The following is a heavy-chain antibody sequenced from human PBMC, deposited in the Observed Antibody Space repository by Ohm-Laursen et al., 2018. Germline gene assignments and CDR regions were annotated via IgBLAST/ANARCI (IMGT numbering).Heavy chain of an antibody. CDR2: IYSGGST. CDR3: AREWYSGSIEYYQH. V-gene: IGHV3-53*01. Sequence: SLRLSCAAYGFPLRDYDMSWVRQAPGKGLEWVSVIYSGGSTHYADSVKGRFTISRDNSKNTLYLQMNSLRAEDTAVYYCAREWYSGSIEYYQHWGQGTLVTVSS. J-gene: IGHJ1*01. D-gene: IGHD1-26*01. CDR1: GFPLRDYD.